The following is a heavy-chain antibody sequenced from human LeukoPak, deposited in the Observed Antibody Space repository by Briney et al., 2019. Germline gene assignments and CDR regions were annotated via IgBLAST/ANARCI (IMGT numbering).Heavy chain of an antibody. CDR3: AREVIYYYYGMDG. CDR2: IYYGGST. J-gene: IGHJ6*02. D-gene: IGHD2/OR15-2a*01. V-gene: IGHV4-61*01. Sequence: SETLSLTCTVSGGSVSSGSYYWSWIRQPPGKGLEWIGYIYYGGSTNYNPSLKSRVTISVDTSKNQFSLKLSSVTAADTAVYYCAREVIYYYYGMDGWGQGTTVTVSS. CDR1: GGSVSSGSYY.